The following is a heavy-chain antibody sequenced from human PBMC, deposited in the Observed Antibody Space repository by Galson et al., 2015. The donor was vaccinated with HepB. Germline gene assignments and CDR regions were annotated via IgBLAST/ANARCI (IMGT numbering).Heavy chain of an antibody. CDR1: GFTFSTYG. J-gene: IGHJ4*02. D-gene: IGHD6-19*01. Sequence: SLRLSCAGFGFTFSTYGIHWVRQAPGKGLEWVAVISNDGSNKYYADSVKGRYTMSRDNSKNTLYLQINSLRAEDTAVYYCAKDERIAVAEYWGQGTLVSVSS. CDR3: AKDERIAVAEY. V-gene: IGHV3-30*18. CDR2: ISNDGSNK.